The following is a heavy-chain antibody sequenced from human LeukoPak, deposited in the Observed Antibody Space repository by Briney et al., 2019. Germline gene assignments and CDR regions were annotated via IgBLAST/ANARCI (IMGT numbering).Heavy chain of an antibody. CDR3: ARDTAMGHLKYFDY. Sequence: SETLSLTCTVSGFSISSSSYYWGWIRQPPGKGLEWIGSIYYSGSTYYNPSLKSRVTISVDTSKNLFSLKLSSVTAADTAVYYCARDTAMGHLKYFDYWGQGTLVTVSS. D-gene: IGHD5-18*01. J-gene: IGHJ4*02. CDR1: GFSISSSSYY. CDR2: IYYSGST. V-gene: IGHV4-39*07.